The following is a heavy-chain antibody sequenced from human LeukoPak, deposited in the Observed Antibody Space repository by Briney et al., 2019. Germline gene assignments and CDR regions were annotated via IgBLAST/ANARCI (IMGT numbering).Heavy chain of an antibody. J-gene: IGHJ4*02. CDR2: IIPILGIA. D-gene: IGHD1-26*01. Sequence: SVKVSCKASGGTFSSYTISWVRQAPGQGPEWMGRIIPILGIANYAQKFQGRVTITADKSTSTAYMELSSPRSEDTAVYYCASASIVGATVHYWVQGTLVTVSS. CDR3: ASASIVGATVHY. CDR1: GGTFSSYT. V-gene: IGHV1-69*02.